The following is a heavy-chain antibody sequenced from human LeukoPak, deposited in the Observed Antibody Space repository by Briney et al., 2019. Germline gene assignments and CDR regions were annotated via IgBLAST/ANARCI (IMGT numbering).Heavy chain of an antibody. CDR2: ITDSSTST. J-gene: IGHJ6*02. D-gene: IGHD6-19*01. CDR1: GFTFNNYV. CDR3: ARAVAAPDYYYYGMDV. Sequence: GGSLRLSCAASGFTFNNYVMNWVRQAPGKGLEWVSAITDSSTSTYYADSVKGRFTISRDNSKNTLYLQMNSLRAEDTAVYYCARAVAAPDYYYYGMDVWGQGTTVTVSS. V-gene: IGHV3-23*01.